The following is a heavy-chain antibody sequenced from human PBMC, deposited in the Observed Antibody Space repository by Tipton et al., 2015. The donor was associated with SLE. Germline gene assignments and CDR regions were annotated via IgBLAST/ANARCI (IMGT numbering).Heavy chain of an antibody. D-gene: IGHD7-27*01. CDR3: ARGRVTGRGYYFDY. CDR1: GYTFTGYY. CDR2: INPNSGGT. V-gene: IGHV1-2*06. J-gene: IGHJ4*02. Sequence: QSGAEVKKPGASVKVSCKASGYTFTGYYMHWVRQAPGQGLEWMGRINPNSGGTNYAQKFQGRVTMTRDTSISTAYMELSRLRSDGTAVYYCARGRVTGRGYYFDYWGQGPLVTVSS.